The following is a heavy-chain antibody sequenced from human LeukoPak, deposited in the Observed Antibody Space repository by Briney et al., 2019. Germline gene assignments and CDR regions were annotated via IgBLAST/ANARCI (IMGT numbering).Heavy chain of an antibody. Sequence: GGSLRLSCAASGFTFDDYGMSWVRQAPGKGLEWVSGINWNGGSTGYADSVKGRFTISRDNSNNALYLQINSLRADDTAVYYCAKISPLDYGGKPWAFDIWGQGTTVTVSS. V-gene: IGHV3-20*04. CDR2: INWNGGST. J-gene: IGHJ3*02. D-gene: IGHD4-23*01. CDR1: GFTFDDYG. CDR3: AKISPLDYGGKPWAFDI.